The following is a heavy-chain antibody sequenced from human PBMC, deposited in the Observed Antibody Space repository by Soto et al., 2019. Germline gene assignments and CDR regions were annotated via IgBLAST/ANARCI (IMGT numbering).Heavy chain of an antibody. Sequence: QVQLVQSGAEVKKPGASVKVSCKASGYTFTSYGISWVRQAPGQGLEWMGWISAYNGNAIYAQKLQGRVTMTTDTSTSTANMELRSLRSDDTAVYSCTRVAQVTPSFDYWGQGPLVAVSS. CDR3: TRVAQVTPSFDY. CDR1: GYTFTSYG. V-gene: IGHV1-18*01. D-gene: IGHD2-21*02. CDR2: ISAYNGNA. J-gene: IGHJ4*02.